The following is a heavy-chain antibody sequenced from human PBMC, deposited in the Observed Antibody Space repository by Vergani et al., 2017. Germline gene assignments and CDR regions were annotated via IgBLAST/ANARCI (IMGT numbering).Heavy chain of an antibody. CDR1: GYNFTSFD. D-gene: IGHD3/OR15-3a*01. V-gene: IGHV1-8*01. CDR2: MNPKSGKT. J-gene: IGHJ5*02. CDR3: ARGVLDSKYRHNWFGP. Sequence: QEQLVQSGAEVRKPGASVKVSCKASGYNFTSFDINWVRLATGQGLEWMGWMNPKSGKTAYAAKFQGRITMTRDSSTDTAYMEMKSLRSEDTAIYCCARGVLDSKYRHNWFGPWGQGTVVTVSS.